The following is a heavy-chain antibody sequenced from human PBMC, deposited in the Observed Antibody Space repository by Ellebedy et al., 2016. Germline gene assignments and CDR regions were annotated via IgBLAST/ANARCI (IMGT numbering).Heavy chain of an antibody. D-gene: IGHD3-16*01. V-gene: IGHV4-38-2*01. CDR3: AKVGIGRFEP. J-gene: IGHJ5*02. CDR1: GYSIRSGYY. Sequence: SQTLSLTCAVSGYSIRSGYYWGWIRQPPGKGLEWIGSIHHSGDTYYNPSLESLLTMSVDTSMNQFSLRLTSVTAADTAIYYCAKVGIGRFEPWGQGTLVTVSS. CDR2: IHHSGDT.